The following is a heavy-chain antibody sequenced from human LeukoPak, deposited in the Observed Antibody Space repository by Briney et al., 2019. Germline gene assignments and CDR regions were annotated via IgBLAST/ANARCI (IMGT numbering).Heavy chain of an antibody. CDR2: IYHTGST. CDR3: ARAYMAAITFDY. J-gene: IGHJ4*02. Sequence: SETLSLTCTVSGYSISSGAYSWSWFRQPPGKGLEWIGYIYHTGSTYYNPSLKSRVSISVDTSKNQFSLKLSSVTAADTAMYYCARAYMAAITFDYWGQGTLVTVSS. D-gene: IGHD5-24*01. CDR1: GYSISSGAYS. V-gene: IGHV4-30-4*07.